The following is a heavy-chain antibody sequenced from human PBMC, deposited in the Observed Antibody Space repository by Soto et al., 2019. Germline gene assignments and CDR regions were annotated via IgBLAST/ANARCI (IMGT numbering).Heavy chain of an antibody. J-gene: IGHJ4*02. CDR3: ARGTAQWLFDY. Sequence: GASVKVSCKASGGTFSSYAISWVRQAPGQGLEWMGGIIPIFGTANYAQKLQGRVTITADKSTSTAYMELSSLRSEDTAVYYCARGTAQWLFDYWGQGTLVTVSS. CDR2: IIPIFGTA. D-gene: IGHD6-19*01. V-gene: IGHV1-69*06. CDR1: GGTFSSYA.